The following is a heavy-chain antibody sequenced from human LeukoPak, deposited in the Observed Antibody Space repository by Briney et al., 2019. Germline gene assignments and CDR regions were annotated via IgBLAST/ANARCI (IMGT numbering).Heavy chain of an antibody. Sequence: ASVKVSCKASGYTFTGYYMHWVRQAPGQGLEWMGWINPNSGGTNYAQKFQGRVTMTRDTSISTAYMELSRLRSDDTAVYYCAGGHYDSSGQLDYWGQGTLVTVSS. CDR3: AGGHYDSSGQLDY. V-gene: IGHV1-2*02. D-gene: IGHD3-22*01. J-gene: IGHJ4*02. CDR1: GYTFTGYY. CDR2: INPNSGGT.